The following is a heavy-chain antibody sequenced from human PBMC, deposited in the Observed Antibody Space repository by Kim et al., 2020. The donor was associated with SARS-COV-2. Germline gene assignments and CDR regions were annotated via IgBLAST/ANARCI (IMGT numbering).Heavy chain of an antibody. J-gene: IGHJ6*02. D-gene: IGHD2-2*01. V-gene: IGHV3-21*01. Sequence: GGSLRLSCAASGFSFPSNNMNWVRQAPGKGLEWLSFISTTSTYIYYGDSVKGRFTISRDNARKVLYLQMNSLRVEDTAVYFCAKGRASCSTTSCDDGMDVWGQGTTVSVFS. CDR1: GFSFPSNN. CDR2: ISTTSTYI. CDR3: AKGRASCSTTSCDDGMDV.